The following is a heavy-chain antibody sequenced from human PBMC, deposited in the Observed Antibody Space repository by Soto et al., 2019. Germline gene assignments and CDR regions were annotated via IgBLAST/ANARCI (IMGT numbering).Heavy chain of an antibody. Sequence: QVQLVESGGGVVQPGRSLRLSCVASGFTFSSFGMHWVRQAPGKGLEWVAVISYDGSNKYYADSVKGRCTISRDSSKNTLYLQLNSLRAEDTAVYYCSKDHSAGWYNSGGYWGQGTLVTVSS. J-gene: IGHJ4*02. D-gene: IGHD1-20*01. CDR2: ISYDGSNK. V-gene: IGHV3-30*18. CDR3: SKDHSAGWYNSGGY. CDR1: GFTFSSFG.